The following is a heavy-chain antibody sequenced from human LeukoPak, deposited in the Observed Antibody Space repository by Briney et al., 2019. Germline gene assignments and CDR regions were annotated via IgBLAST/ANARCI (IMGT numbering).Heavy chain of an antibody. J-gene: IGHJ4*02. Sequence: GRSLRLSCAASGFTFDDYAMFWVRQAPGKGLEWVSGISWDSGSIGYADSVKGRFTISRDNAKNSLYLQMNGLRTEDMALCFCAKGKSRRSDSTGYSSLDYWGQGTLVTVSS. CDR3: AKGKSRRSDSTGYSSLDY. CDR2: ISWDSGSI. V-gene: IGHV3-9*03. D-gene: IGHD3-22*01. CDR1: GFTFDDYA.